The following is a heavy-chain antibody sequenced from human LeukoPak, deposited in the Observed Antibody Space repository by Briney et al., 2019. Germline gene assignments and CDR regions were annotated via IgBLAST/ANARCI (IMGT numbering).Heavy chain of an antibody. J-gene: IGHJ4*02. D-gene: IGHD2-21*01. Sequence: GGSLRLSCAASGFTFDDYGMSWVRQAPGKGLEWVSAISVSGNTYHADSVKGRFTISRDSSKNTLYLQMNRLRAEDAAVYYCAKAPVTTCSGAYCYPFDYWGQGTLVTVSS. CDR2: ISVSGNT. V-gene: IGHV3-23*01. CDR1: GFTFDDYG. CDR3: AKAPVTTCSGAYCYPFDY.